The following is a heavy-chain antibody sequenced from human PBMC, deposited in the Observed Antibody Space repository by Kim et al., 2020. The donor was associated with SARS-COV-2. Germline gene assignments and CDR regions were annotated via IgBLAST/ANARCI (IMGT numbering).Heavy chain of an antibody. Sequence: GGSLRLSCAASGFTFSSYAMSWVRQAPGKGLEWVSAISGSGGSTYYADSVKGRFTISRDNSKNTLYLQMNSLRAEDTAVYYCAKEGPGVLWFGESSSGMDVWGQGTTVTVSS. V-gene: IGHV3-23*01. D-gene: IGHD3-10*01. J-gene: IGHJ6*02. CDR3: AKEGPGVLWFGESSSGMDV. CDR1: GFTFSSYA. CDR2: ISGSGGST.